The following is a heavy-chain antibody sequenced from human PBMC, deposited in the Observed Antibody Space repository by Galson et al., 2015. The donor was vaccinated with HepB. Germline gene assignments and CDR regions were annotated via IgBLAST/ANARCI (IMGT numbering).Heavy chain of an antibody. CDR1: GDSIDSSSYY. D-gene: IGHD1-14*01. Sequence: ETLSLTCSVSGDSIDSSSYYWGWIRQPPGKGLEWIGSIYYSGSTYKNPSLMSRVTISVDTSKNHFSLKLSSVTAADTAVYSCARHNPKGYTTRPGPIDCWGQGTLVTVSS. CDR3: ARHNPKGYTTRPGPIDC. CDR2: IYYSGST. V-gene: IGHV4-39*01. J-gene: IGHJ4*02.